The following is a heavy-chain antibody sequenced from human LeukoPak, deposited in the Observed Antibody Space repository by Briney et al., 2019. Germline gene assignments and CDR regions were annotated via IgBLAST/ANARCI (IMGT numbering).Heavy chain of an antibody. V-gene: IGHV4-31*03. CDR2: IYYSGST. CDR3: ARDSRSEWSPSLGELSLLDY. CDR1: GGSISSGGYY. Sequence: SETLSLACTVSGGSISSGGYYWSWIRQHPGKGLEWIGYIYYSGSTYYNPSLKSRVTISVDTSKNQFSLKLSSVTAADTAVYYCARDSRSEWSPSLGELSLLDYWGQGTLVTVSS. J-gene: IGHJ4*02. D-gene: IGHD3-16*02.